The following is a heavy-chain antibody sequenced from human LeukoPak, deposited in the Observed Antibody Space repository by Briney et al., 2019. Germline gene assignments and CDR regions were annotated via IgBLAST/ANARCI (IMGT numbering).Heavy chain of an antibody. CDR3: ARDHIAVAGNAAFDI. CDR1: GYTFTSHG. D-gene: IGHD6-19*01. V-gene: IGHV1-18*01. Sequence: ASVKVSCKASGYTFTSHGIGWVRQAPGQGPEWMGWISAYNGNTNYAQKLQGRVTMTTDTSTSTAYMELRSLRSDDTAVYYCARDHIAVAGNAAFDIWGQGTMVTVSS. CDR2: ISAYNGNT. J-gene: IGHJ3*02.